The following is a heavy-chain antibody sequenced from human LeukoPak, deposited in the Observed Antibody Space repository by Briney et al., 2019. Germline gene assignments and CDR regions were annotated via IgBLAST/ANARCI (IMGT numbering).Heavy chain of an antibody. J-gene: IGHJ4*02. CDR2: IIPILGIA. CDR1: GGTFSSYA. Sequence: APVKVSCKASGGTFSSYAISWVRQAPGQGLEWMGRIIPILGIANYAQKFQGRVTITADKSTSTAYMELSSLRSEDTAVYYCARRYGSGSYMDYWGQGTLVTVSS. V-gene: IGHV1-69*04. CDR3: ARRYGSGSYMDY. D-gene: IGHD3-10*01.